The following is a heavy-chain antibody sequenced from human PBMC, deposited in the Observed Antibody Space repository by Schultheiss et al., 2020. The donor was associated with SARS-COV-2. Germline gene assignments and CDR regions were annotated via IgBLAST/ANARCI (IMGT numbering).Heavy chain of an antibody. J-gene: IGHJ4*02. V-gene: IGHV1-8*01. CDR3: ARGGSYWESDY. CDR2: MNPNSGNT. D-gene: IGHD1-26*01. Sequence: ASVKVSCKASGYTFTSYDINWVRQATGQGLEWMGWMNPNSGNTGYAQKFQGRVTMTTDTSTNTAYMELRSLRSDDTAVYYCARGGSYWESDYWGQGTLVTVSS. CDR1: GYTFTSYD.